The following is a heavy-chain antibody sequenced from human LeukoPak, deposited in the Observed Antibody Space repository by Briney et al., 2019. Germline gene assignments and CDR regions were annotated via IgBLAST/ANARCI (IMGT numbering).Heavy chain of an antibody. Sequence: GGSLRLSCAASGFTFSSYGMHWVRQAPGKGLEWVAFIRYDGSNKYYADSVKGRFTISRDNSKNTLYLQMNVLRAEDTAVYYCAKVRATEPYFDYWGQGTLVTVSS. J-gene: IGHJ4*02. CDR2: IRYDGSNK. D-gene: IGHD1-26*01. CDR3: AKVRATEPYFDY. CDR1: GFTFSSYG. V-gene: IGHV3-30*02.